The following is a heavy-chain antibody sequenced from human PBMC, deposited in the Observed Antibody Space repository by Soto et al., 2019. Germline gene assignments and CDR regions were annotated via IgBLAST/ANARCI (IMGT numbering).Heavy chain of an antibody. Sequence: QVQLVQSGAEVKKPGSSVKVSCKASGGTFSSYAISWVRQAPGHGLEWMGGIIPIFGTANYTQKFQGRVTITAHASASSACMDLSSLSSEDTAVYYWARDQRMGKACMDVWGQGTTVTVSS. CDR2: IIPIFGTA. CDR3: ARDQRMGKACMDV. D-gene: IGHD2-15*01. CDR1: GGTFSSYA. V-gene: IGHV1-69*01. J-gene: IGHJ6*02.